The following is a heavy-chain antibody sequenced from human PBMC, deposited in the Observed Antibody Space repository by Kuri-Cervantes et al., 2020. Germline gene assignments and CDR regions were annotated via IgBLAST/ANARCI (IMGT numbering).Heavy chain of an antibody. CDR3: ARDNDAGGDCNC. V-gene: IGHV3-9*01. D-gene: IGHD3-16*01. CDR2: ISWNSGSI. Sequence: GGSLRLSCAASGFTFDDYAMHWVRQAPGKGLEWVSGISWNSGSIGYADSVKGRFTISRDNAKNSLYLQMNSLRAEDTAVYYCARDNDAGGDCNCWGQGTLVTVSS. CDR1: GFTFDDYA. J-gene: IGHJ4*02.